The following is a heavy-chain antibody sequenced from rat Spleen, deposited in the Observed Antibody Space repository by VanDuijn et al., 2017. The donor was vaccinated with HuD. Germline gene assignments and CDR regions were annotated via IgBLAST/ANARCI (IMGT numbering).Heavy chain of an antibody. Sequence: EVQLVESGGGLVQPGRSMKLSCVASGFTFSDYYMAWVRQAPKKGLEWVASISYEGSGTYYGDSVKGRFTSSRDNAKSTLSLQMNSLRSEDTATYYCARLGFITNLFDYWGQGVMVTVSS. J-gene: IGHJ2*01. CDR2: ISYEGSGT. D-gene: IGHD1-10*01. CDR3: ARLGFITNLFDY. V-gene: IGHV5-22*01. CDR1: GFTFSDYY.